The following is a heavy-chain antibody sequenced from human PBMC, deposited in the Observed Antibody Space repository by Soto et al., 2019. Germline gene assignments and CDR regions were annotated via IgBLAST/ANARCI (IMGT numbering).Heavy chain of an antibody. J-gene: IGHJ3*02. V-gene: IGHV3-53*01. CDR1: GFTVSSNY. CDR2: IYSGGST. CDR3: ARDKIVGATTGAFDI. Sequence: LRLSCAASGFTVSSNYMSWVRQAPGKGLEWVSVIYSGGSTYYADSVKGRFTISRDNSKNTLYLQMNSLRAEDTAVYYCARDKIVGATTGAFDIWGQGTMVTVS. D-gene: IGHD1-26*01.